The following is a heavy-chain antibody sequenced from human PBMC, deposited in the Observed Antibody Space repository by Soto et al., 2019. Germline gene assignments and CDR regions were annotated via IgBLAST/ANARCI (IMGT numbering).Heavy chain of an antibody. CDR2: IYTGGGT. CDR1: GLTVSTNP. J-gene: IGHJ4*02. V-gene: IGHV3-66*01. Sequence: EVQLVESGGGLVQPGGSLRLSCAASGLTVSTNPMSWVRQAPGKGLEWVSVIYTGGGTHYADSVKGRLTITTDNSKNTVNHQMNGLRPDDTAVYYCARDGSGHWGQGTLVTVSS. CDR3: ARDGSGH.